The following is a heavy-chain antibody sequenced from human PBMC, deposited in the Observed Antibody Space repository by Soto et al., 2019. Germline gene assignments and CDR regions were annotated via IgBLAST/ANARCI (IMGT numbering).Heavy chain of an antibody. CDR1: GFTFSSYA. V-gene: IGHV3-23*01. D-gene: IGHD3-16*01. CDR3: TRGGGNVCFDP. J-gene: IGHJ5*02. Sequence: HPGGSLRLSCAASGFTFSSYAMTWVRQAPGKGLEWVSSISGSGGSAYYADSVKGRFTISRDNSKNTLYLQMNSLRAEDTAVYYCTRGGGNVCFDPWGQGTLVTVSS. CDR2: ISGSGGSA.